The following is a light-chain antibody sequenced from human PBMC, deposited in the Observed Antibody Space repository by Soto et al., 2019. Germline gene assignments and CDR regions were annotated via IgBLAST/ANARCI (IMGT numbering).Light chain of an antibody. CDR3: QLYGSP. CDR2: GAS. Sequence: EIVLTQSPGTLSLSPGERATLSCRASQSVSSSYLAWYQQKPGQAPRLLIYGASSRATGIPDRFSGSGSGTDFTLTISRVEPEDCAVYYCQLYGSPFCPGTKVDIK. CDR1: QSVSSSY. J-gene: IGKJ3*01. V-gene: IGKV3-20*01.